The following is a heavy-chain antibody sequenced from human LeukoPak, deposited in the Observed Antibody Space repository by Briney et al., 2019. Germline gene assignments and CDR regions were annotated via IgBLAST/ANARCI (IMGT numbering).Heavy chain of an antibody. CDR3: VRDLIVVWSPGDDFDH. CDR2: INECATII. V-gene: IGHV3-74*01. CDR1: GFPFSNYW. J-gene: IGHJ4*02. Sequence: PGGSLRLSCAASGFPFSNYWMHWVRQAPGKGLEWVSRINECATIIRYADSVKGRFTISRENARNTLYLQMNSLTAEDTAGYYCVRDLIVVWSPGDDFDHWGQGTLVTVSS. D-gene: IGHD2-15*01.